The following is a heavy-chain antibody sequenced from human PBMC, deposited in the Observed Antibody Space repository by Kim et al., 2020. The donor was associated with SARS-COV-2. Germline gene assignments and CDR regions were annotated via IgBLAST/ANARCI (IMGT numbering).Heavy chain of an antibody. CDR3: AKEIVASYYDILTGFPAHPLFDY. D-gene: IGHD3-9*01. CDR1: GFTFSSYG. CDR2: ISYDGSNK. V-gene: IGHV3-30*18. J-gene: IGHJ4*02. Sequence: GGSLRLSCAASGFTFSSYGMHWVRQAPGKGLEWVAVISYDGSNKYYADSVKGRFTISRDNSKNTLYLQMNSLRAEDTAVYYCAKEIVASYYDILTGFPAHPLFDYWGQGTLVTVSS.